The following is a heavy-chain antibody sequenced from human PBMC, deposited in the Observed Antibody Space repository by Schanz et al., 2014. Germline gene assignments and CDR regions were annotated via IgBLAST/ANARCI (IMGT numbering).Heavy chain of an antibody. CDR3: ARRVPYSFGLDV. J-gene: IGHJ6*02. D-gene: IGHD1-1*01. CDR1: GFTFSSYA. V-gene: IGHV3-23*04. CDR2: VSASGGGP. Sequence: AQLVESGGGVVQPGRSLRLSCAASGFTFSSYAMHWVRQAPGKGLEWVSLVSASGGGPFYADSVKGRFTISRDNSKNTLYLQMNSLRDEDTAMYYCARRVPYSFGLDVWGQGATVTVSS.